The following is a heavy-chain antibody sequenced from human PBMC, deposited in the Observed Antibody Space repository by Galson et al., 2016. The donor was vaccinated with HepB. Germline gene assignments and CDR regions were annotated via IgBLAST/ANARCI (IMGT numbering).Heavy chain of an antibody. J-gene: IGHJ5*02. CDR3: ARDSAVVGTEWFDP. Sequence: SLRLSCAASGFTFSNYWMHWVRQAPGKGLVWVSRINGDGTSTSYADSVKGRFTISRDNAKNTLYLQMNSLRAEDTAVYYCARDSAVVGTEWFDPWGQGTLVTVSS. CDR2: INGDGTST. CDR1: GFTFSNYW. V-gene: IGHV3-74*01. D-gene: IGHD6-13*01.